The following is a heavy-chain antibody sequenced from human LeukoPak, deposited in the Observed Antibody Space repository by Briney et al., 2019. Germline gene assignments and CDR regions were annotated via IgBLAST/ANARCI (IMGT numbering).Heavy chain of an antibody. CDR3: ARDAYDSSGLLRFLWFDP. D-gene: IGHD3-22*01. J-gene: IGHJ5*02. V-gene: IGHV1-2*02. CDR2: INPNSGGT. CDR1: GYTFTGYY. Sequence: ASVKVSCKASGYTFTGYYMHWVRQAPGQGLEWMGWINPNSGGTNYAQKFQGRVTMTRDTSISTAYMELSRLRSDDTAVYYCARDAYDSSGLLRFLWFDPWGQGTLATVSS.